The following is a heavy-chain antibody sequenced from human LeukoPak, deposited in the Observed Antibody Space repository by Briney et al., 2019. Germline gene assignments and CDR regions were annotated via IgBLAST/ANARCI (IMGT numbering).Heavy chain of an antibody. CDR3: ARGNSSGYYGYY. D-gene: IGHD3-22*01. CDR2: IIPIFGTA. J-gene: IGHJ4*02. V-gene: IGHV1-69*13. Sequence: GASVKVSCKASGYTFNGYYKHWVRQAPGQGLEWMGGIIPIFGTANYAQKFQGRVTITADESTSTAYMELSGLRSEDTAVYYCARGNSSGYYGYYWGQGTLVTVSS. CDR1: GYTFNGYY.